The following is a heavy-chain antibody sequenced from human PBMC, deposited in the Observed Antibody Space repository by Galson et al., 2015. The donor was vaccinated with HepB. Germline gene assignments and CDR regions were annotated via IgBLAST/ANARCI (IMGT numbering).Heavy chain of an antibody. Sequence: SVKVSCKASGGTFSSYAISWVRQAPGQGLEWMGGIIPIFGTANYAQKFQGRVTITADESTSTAYMELSSLRSEDTAVYYCARGWDNYYDSSGYGLDAFDIWGQGTMVTVSS. CDR1: GGTFSSYA. V-gene: IGHV1-69*13. CDR3: ARGWDNYYDSSGYGLDAFDI. CDR2: IIPIFGTA. J-gene: IGHJ3*02. D-gene: IGHD3-22*01.